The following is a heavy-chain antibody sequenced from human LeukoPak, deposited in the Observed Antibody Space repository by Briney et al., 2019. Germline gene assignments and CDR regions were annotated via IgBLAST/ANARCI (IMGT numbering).Heavy chain of an antibody. CDR1: GYTFTGYY. Sequence: ASVKVSCKASGYTFTGYYMHWVRQAPGQGLEWMGWINPNSGGTNYAQKFQGRVTMTRDTSISIAYMELSRLRSDDTAVYYCARGPLVGGVIVSPSGDAFDIWGQGTMVTVSS. CDR2: INPNSGGT. CDR3: ARGPLVGGVIVSPSGDAFDI. D-gene: IGHD3-16*02. J-gene: IGHJ3*02. V-gene: IGHV1-2*02.